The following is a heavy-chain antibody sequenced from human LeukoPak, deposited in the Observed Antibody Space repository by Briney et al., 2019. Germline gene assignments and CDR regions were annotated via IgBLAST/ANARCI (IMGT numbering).Heavy chain of an antibody. Sequence: AESLRLSCAAPGFTFSSYSMNWVRQAPGKGLEWVSSISSRRGDIYYADSVKGRFTISRDNAKNSLYLQMSSLRAEDTAVYYCTSPLYYDTRGFYYQVFEWGQGTLVTVSS. D-gene: IGHD3-22*01. V-gene: IGHV3-21*01. CDR3: TSPLYYDTRGFYYQVFE. CDR1: GFTFSSYS. CDR2: ISSRRGDI. J-gene: IGHJ4*02.